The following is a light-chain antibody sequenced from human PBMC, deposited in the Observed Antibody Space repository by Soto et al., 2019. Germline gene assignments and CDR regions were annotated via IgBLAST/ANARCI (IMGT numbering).Light chain of an antibody. CDR3: CSYAGSYTFDVV. J-gene: IGLJ2*01. CDR2: DVT. Sequence: QSALTQPRSVSGSPGQSVTISCTGTSSDVGGYNYVSWYQQHPGKAPKFVIYDVTKRPSGVPDRFSGSKSGNTASLTISGLQAEDEADYYCCSYAGSYTFDVVFGGGTQLTVL. CDR1: SSDVGGYNY. V-gene: IGLV2-11*01.